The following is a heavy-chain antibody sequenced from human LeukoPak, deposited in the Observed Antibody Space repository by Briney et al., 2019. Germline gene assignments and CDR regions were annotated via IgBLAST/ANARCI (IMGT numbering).Heavy chain of an antibody. V-gene: IGHV1-58*01. D-gene: IGHD3-9*01. CDR2: IVVGSGNT. J-gene: IGHJ3*02. CDR3: AAVHDTYYDILTGPLPNSGGIAFGI. Sequence: ASVKVSCKASGFTFTSSAVQWVRQARGQRLEWIGWIVVGSGNTNYAQKFQERVTITRDMSTSTAYMELSSLRSEDTAVYYCAAVHDTYYDILTGPLPNSGGIAFGIWGQGTMVTVSS. CDR1: GFTFTSSA.